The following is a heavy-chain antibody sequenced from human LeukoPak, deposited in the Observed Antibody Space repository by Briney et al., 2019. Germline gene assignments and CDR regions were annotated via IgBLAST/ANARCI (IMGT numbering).Heavy chain of an antibody. Sequence: SETLSLTCTVSGGSISSYYWSWIRQPPGKGLEWIGYIYYSGSTNYNPSLKSRVTISVDTSKNQFSLKLSSVTAADTAVYYCARSTPYYWYFDLWGRGTLVTVSS. D-gene: IGHD5/OR15-5a*01. CDR3: ARSTPYYWYFDL. CDR1: GGSISSYY. J-gene: IGHJ2*01. V-gene: IGHV4-59*01. CDR2: IYYSGST.